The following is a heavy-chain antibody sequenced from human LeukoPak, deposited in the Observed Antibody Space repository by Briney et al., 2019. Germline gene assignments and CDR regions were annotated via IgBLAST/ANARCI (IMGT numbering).Heavy chain of an antibody. J-gene: IGHJ6*03. V-gene: IGHV3-21*01. CDR2: ISSSSSYI. CDR3: ARAAGHRRANYYMDV. CDR1: GFTFSSYS. Sequence: GGSLRLSCAASGFTFSSYSMNWVRQAPGKGLEWVSSISSSSSYIYYADSVKGRFTISRDNAKNSLYLQMNRLRAEDTAVYYCARAAGHRRANYYMDVWGKGTTVTVSS.